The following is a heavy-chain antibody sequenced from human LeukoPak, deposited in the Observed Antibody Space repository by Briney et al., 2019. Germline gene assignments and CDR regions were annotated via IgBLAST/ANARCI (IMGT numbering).Heavy chain of an antibody. D-gene: IGHD6-13*01. J-gene: IGHJ4*02. V-gene: IGHV3-53*01. Sequence: PGGSLRLSCAVSGFDVKDNHMYWVRQGPRKGLEWVSIIYADGKAYYADSVKGRFTISRDTSENTLSLQINSLRAEDTAVYHCATRSSTLYEGCGGRGTLVTVSS. CDR2: IYADGKA. CDR3: ATRSSTLYEGC. CDR1: GFDVKDNH.